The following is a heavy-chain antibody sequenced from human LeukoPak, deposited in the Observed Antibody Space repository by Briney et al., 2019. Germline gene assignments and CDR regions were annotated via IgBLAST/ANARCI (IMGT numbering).Heavy chain of an antibody. V-gene: IGHV3-30-3*01. Sequence: GGSLRLSCAASGFTFSSYPMHWVRQAPGKGLEWVGVISYDGSNKYYADSVKGRFTISRDNPKNTLYLQVNSLRAEDTAVYYCARDGGGYYASGTHYYFDCWGQGTLVTVSS. D-gene: IGHD3-10*01. CDR2: ISYDGSNK. CDR3: ARDGGGYYASGTHYYFDC. CDR1: GFTFSSYP. J-gene: IGHJ4*02.